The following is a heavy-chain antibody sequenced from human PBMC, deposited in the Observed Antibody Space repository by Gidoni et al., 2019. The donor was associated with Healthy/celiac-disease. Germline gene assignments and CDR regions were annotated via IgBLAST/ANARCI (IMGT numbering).Heavy chain of an antibody. CDR3: AKPDLAYCGGDCYIPDY. V-gene: IGHV3-23*01. Sequence: EVQLLESGGGLVQPGGSLRLSCAASGFTFSSYAMSWVRQAPGKGLEWVSAISGSGGSTYYADSVKGRFTISRDNSKNTLYLQMNSLRAEDTAVYYCAKPDLAYCGGDCYIPDYWGQGTLVTVSS. D-gene: IGHD2-21*02. J-gene: IGHJ4*02. CDR1: GFTFSSYA. CDR2: ISGSGGST.